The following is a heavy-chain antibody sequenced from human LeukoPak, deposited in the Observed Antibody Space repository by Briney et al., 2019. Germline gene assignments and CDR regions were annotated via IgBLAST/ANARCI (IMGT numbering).Heavy chain of an antibody. J-gene: IGHJ4*02. CDR1: GYTLTELS. CDR2: FDPEDGET. Sequence: ASVKVSCKVSGYTLTELSMHWVRQAPGKGLEWMEGFDPEDGETIYAQKFQGRVTMTEDTSTDTAYMELSSLRSEDTAVYYCAAVPLLRLDYYFDYWGQGTLVTVSS. D-gene: IGHD3/OR15-3a*01. V-gene: IGHV1-24*01. CDR3: AAVPLLRLDYYFDY.